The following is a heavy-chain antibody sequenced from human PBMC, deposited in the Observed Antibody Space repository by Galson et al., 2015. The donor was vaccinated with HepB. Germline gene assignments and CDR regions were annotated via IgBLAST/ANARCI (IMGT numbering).Heavy chain of an antibody. CDR2: ISSSSSYI. Sequence: SLRLSCAASGFTFSSYSMNWVRQAPGKGLEWVSSISSSSSYIYYADSVKGRFTISRDNAKNSLYLQMNSLRAEDTAVYYCARGAYEGWFDPWGQGTLVTVSS. CDR1: GFTFSSYS. CDR3: ARGAYEGWFDP. D-gene: IGHD2-21*01. J-gene: IGHJ5*02. V-gene: IGHV3-21*01.